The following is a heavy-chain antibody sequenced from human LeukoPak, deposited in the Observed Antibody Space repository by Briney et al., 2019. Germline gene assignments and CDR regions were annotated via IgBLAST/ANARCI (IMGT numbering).Heavy chain of an antibody. V-gene: IGHV1-24*01. CDR3: ATDPVYNYDSSGYS. J-gene: IGHJ4*02. Sequence: ASVKVSCKASGYTFTSYGISWVRQAPGQGLEWMGGFDPEDGETIYAQKFQGRVTMTEDTSTDTTYMELSSLRSEDTAVYYCATDPVYNYDSSGYSWGQGTLVTVSS. D-gene: IGHD3-22*01. CDR1: GYTFTSYG. CDR2: FDPEDGET.